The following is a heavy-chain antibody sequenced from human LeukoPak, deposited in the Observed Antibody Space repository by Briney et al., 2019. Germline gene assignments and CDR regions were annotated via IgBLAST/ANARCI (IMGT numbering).Heavy chain of an antibody. V-gene: IGHV1-69*13. J-gene: IGHJ6*03. D-gene: IGHD3-3*01. CDR3: ARGSNYTIRFLEWLHYYYYMDV. CDR1: GGTLSSYA. CDR2: IIPIFGTA. Sequence: SVKVSCKASGGTLSSYAISWVRQAPGQGLEWMGGIIPIFGTANYAQKFQGRVTITADESTSTAYMELSSLRSEDTAVYYCARGSNYTIRFLEWLHYYYYMDVWGKGTTVTVSS.